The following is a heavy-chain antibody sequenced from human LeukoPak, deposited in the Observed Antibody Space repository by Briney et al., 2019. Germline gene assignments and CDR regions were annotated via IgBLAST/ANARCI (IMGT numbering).Heavy chain of an antibody. CDR1: GGSISSGGYY. V-gene: IGHV4-31*03. Sequence: SETLSLTCTVSGGSISSGGYYWNWIRQHPGKGLEWIGYIYYSGSTYYNPSLKSRVTISVDTSKNQFSLKLSSVTAADTAVYYCARDGSGSYHISFDYWGQGTLVTVSS. J-gene: IGHJ4*02. CDR3: ARDGSGSYHISFDY. D-gene: IGHD3-10*01. CDR2: IYYSGST.